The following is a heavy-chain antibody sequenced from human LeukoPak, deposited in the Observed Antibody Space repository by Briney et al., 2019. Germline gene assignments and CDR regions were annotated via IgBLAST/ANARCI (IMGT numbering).Heavy chain of an antibody. CDR2: INPNSGGT. D-gene: IGHD4-23*01. CDR3: ARDGHGVNSGYFDY. V-gene: IGHV1-2*02. Sequence: ASVKVSCKASGYTFTGHYMHWVRQAPGQGLEWMGWINPNSGGTNYAQKFQGRVTMTRDTSISTAYMELSRLRSDDTAVYYCARDGHGVNSGYFDYWGQGTLVTVSS. CDR1: GYTFTGHY. J-gene: IGHJ4*02.